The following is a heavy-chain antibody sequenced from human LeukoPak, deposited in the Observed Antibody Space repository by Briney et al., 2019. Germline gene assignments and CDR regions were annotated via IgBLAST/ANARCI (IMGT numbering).Heavy chain of an antibody. J-gene: IGHJ4*02. CDR3: ARADIGGVCYFDY. Sequence: GESLKISCQVSGYIFTDYWIGWVRQMPGKGLEWMGIIYPGDSDTRYSPSFQGQVTISADKSISTAYLQWSSLKASDTAMYYCARADIGGVCYFDYWGQGTLVTVSS. CDR1: GYIFTDYW. D-gene: IGHD2-8*02. V-gene: IGHV5-51*01. CDR2: IYPGDSDT.